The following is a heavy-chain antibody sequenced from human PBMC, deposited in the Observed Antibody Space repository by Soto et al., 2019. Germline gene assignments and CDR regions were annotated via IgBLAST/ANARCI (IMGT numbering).Heavy chain of an antibody. J-gene: IGHJ6*02. CDR1: GYTFTSYG. Sequence: QVQLVQSGAEVKKPGASVKVSCKASGYTFTSYGISWVRQAPGQGLEWMGWISAYNGNTNYAQKLQGRVTMTTDTSTSTAYMELRSLRSDDTAVYYCARDRAGRYQKASYYYYGMDVWGQGTTVTVSS. CDR2: ISAYNGNT. V-gene: IGHV1-18*04. D-gene: IGHD3-9*01. CDR3: ARDRAGRYQKASYYYYGMDV.